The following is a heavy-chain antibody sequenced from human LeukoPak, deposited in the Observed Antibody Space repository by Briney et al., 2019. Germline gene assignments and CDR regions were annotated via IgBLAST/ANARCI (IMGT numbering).Heavy chain of an antibody. CDR3: ARDDYGGLDS. V-gene: IGHV1-2*02. Sequence: ASVKVSCKASGYIFNDYYIHWVRQAPGQGLEWMGWINPHTSGTSYAEKFQGKVTMTRDTSISTAYMELSRLRSDDTAVYYCARDDYGGLDSWGQGTLVTVSS. CDR2: INPHTSGT. D-gene: IGHD4-23*01. J-gene: IGHJ4*02. CDR1: GYIFNDYY.